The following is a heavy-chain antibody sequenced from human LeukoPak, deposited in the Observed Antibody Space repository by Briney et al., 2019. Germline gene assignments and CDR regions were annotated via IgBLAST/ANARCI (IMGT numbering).Heavy chain of an antibody. Sequence: GGSLRLSCAASGFTVSSNYMSWVRQAPGKGLEWVSVIYSGGSTYYADSVKGRFTISRDNSKNTLYLQMNSLRAEDTAVYYCAGVRQQSWFDPWGQGTLVTVSS. CDR1: GFTVSSNY. V-gene: IGHV3-53*01. CDR2: IYSGGST. CDR3: AGVRQQSWFDP. J-gene: IGHJ5*02. D-gene: IGHD6-13*01.